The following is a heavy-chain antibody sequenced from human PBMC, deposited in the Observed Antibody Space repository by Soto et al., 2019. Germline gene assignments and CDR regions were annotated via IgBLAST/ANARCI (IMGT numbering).Heavy chain of an antibody. CDR1: GYTFTSYG. D-gene: IGHD2-15*01. CDR3: VVAAQPYYFDY. V-gene: IGHV1-18*01. J-gene: IGHJ4*02. Sequence: QVQLVQSGAEVKKPGASVKVSCKASGYTFTSYGISLVRQAPGPGLEWMGWIRAYNGNTNYAQKLQGRVTMTTDTTTSTAYMELRSLRSDDTAVYYGVVAAQPYYFDYWGQGTLVPVSS. CDR2: IRAYNGNT.